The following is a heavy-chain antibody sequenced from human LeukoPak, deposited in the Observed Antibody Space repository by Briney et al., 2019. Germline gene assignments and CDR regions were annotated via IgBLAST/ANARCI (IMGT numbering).Heavy chain of an antibody. CDR2: IKQDGSEK. J-gene: IGHJ4*02. V-gene: IGHV3-7*01. CDR3: ATGRDCSGGSCCSVY. D-gene: IGHD2-15*01. Sequence: GGSLRLSCAASGFTFSSYWMSWVRQAPGKGLEWVANIKQDGSEKYYVDSVKGRFTISRDNAKNSLYLQMNSLRAEDTAVYYCATGRDCSGGSCCSVYWGQGTLVTVSS. CDR1: GFTFSSYW.